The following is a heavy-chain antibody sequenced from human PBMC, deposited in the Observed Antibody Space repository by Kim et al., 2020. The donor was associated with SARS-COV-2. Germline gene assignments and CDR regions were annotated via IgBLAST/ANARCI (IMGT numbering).Heavy chain of an antibody. D-gene: IGHD3-10*01. V-gene: IGHV1-2*02. CDR2: T. Sequence: TKYAQKFQGRVIMTRDTSISTAYMELSRLRSDDTAVYYCARGLLLWFGDYWGQGTLVTVSS. CDR3: ARGLLLWFGDY. J-gene: IGHJ4*02.